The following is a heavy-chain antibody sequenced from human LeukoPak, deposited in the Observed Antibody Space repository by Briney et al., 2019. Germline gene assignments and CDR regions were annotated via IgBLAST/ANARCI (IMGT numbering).Heavy chain of an antibody. J-gene: IGHJ4*02. D-gene: IGHD6-13*01. CDR3: ARVPPYSSSWSFDY. Sequence: SETLSLTCTVSGGSIISYYWSWIRQPPGKGVEWRGYLYYSESTNHNPSLKSRATISVDTSKNQLSLKLSSVTAADTAVYYCARVPPYSSSWSFDYWGQGTLVTVSS. CDR1: GGSIISYY. CDR2: LYYSEST. V-gene: IGHV4-59*01.